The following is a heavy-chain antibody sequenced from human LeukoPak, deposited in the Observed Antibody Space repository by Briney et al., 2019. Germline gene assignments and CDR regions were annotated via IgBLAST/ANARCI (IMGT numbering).Heavy chain of an antibody. Sequence: SETPSLTCTVSGGPISSYYWSWIRQPAGKGLEWIGRIYTSGSTNYNPSLKSRVTISVDKSKNQFSLKLSSVTAADTAVYYCARGGRAAAAPGYYWGQGTLVIVSS. V-gene: IGHV4-4*07. J-gene: IGHJ4*02. CDR3: ARGGRAAAAPGYY. CDR2: IYTSGST. CDR1: GGPISSYY. D-gene: IGHD6-13*01.